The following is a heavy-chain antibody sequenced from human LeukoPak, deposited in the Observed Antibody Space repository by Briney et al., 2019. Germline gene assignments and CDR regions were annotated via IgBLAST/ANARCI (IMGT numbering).Heavy chain of an antibody. V-gene: IGHV4-59*01. D-gene: IGHD2-2*01. CDR3: ARTVCSSTSCWFDY. CDR1: GGSISSYY. Sequence: SETLSLTCTVSGGSISSYYWSWIRQPPGKGLEWIGYIYYSGSTNYNPSLKSRVTISVDTTKNQFSLKLSSVTAADTAVYYCARTVCSSTSCWFDYWGQGTLVSVSS. CDR2: IYYSGST. J-gene: IGHJ4*02.